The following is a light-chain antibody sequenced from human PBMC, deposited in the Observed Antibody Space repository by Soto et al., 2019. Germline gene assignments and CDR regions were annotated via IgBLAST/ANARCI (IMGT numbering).Light chain of an antibody. J-gene: IGKJ5*01. Sequence: EVVVTQSPGTLSLSPGARAPLSCRASQSVSNNYLAWYQQKPGQAPRLLIYGASNRATGIPDRFSSSGSGTDFTLTISRLEPEDFAVYYCQQRSNWPTFGQGTRLEI. V-gene: IGKV3D-20*02. CDR1: QSVSNNY. CDR2: GAS. CDR3: QQRSNWPT.